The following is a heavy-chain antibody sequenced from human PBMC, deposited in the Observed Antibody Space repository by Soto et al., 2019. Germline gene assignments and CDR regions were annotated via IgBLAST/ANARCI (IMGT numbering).Heavy chain of an antibody. D-gene: IGHD6-13*01. J-gene: IGHJ6*02. Sequence: GGSLRLSCAASGFTFSSYSMNRVRQAPGKGLEWVSSLSRRSSYIYYADSVKGRLTLSRDNAKNSLYLQMNSLSAEYTDEYYCARDRVPRAAAGPLSYYNYGISVWGQGTTVAVSS. CDR3: ARDRVPRAAAGPLSYYNYGISV. CDR1: GFTFSSYS. CDR2: LSRRSSYI. V-gene: IGHV3-21*01.